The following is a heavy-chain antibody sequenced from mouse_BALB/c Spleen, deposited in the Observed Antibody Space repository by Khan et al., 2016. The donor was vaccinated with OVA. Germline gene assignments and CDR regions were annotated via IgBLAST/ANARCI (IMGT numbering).Heavy chain of an antibody. D-gene: IGHD1-2*01. CDR1: GYTFTDYY. J-gene: IGHJ3*01. CDR3: ARRNYFGYTFAY. Sequence: QVQLQQSGAELARPRASVKLSCKASGYTFTDYYINWVKQRTGQGLEWIGEISPGSGDTYYNERFKGKATLTADKSSSTAYMQLSSLTSEASAVYVCARRNYFGYTFAYWGQGTLVTVSA. V-gene: IGHV1-77*01. CDR2: ISPGSGDT.